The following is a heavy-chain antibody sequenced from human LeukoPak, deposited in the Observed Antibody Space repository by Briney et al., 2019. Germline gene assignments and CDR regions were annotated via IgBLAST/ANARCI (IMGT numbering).Heavy chain of an antibody. Sequence: GASVKVSCKASGYTFTSYVINWVRQATGQGLEWMGWMNPNTGNTGYAQKFQGRVTMTRNTSISTAYMELSSLRSEDTAVYYCARGRRGYDFVDYWGQGTLVTVSS. J-gene: IGHJ4*02. CDR2: MNPNTGNT. CDR1: GYTFTSYV. V-gene: IGHV1-8*01. CDR3: ARGRRGYDFVDY. D-gene: IGHD6-25*01.